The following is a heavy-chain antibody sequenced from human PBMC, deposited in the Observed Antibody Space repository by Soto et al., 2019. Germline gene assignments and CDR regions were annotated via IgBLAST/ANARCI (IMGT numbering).Heavy chain of an antibody. CDR3: ARHKDQADWLEP. V-gene: IGHV4-39*01. CDR1: GGSISSETYN. CDR2: IDDGGRT. Sequence: PSETLSLTCSVSGGSISSETYNWGWIRQPPGKGLEWIAIIDDGGRTFYNPSLRSRVTMSVDTSKNQFSLRLSSVTAADTAVYYFARHKDQADWLEPWGQGTRVTVSS. J-gene: IGHJ5*02.